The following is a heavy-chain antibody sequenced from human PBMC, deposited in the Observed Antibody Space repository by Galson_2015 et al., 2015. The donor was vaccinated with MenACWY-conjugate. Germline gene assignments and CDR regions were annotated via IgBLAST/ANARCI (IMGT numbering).Heavy chain of an antibody. D-gene: IGHD3-3*01. V-gene: IGHV4-4*02. CDR3: ARRGPGSDFWSGYYSFDY. CDR1: GGSISSSNW. CDR2: IYHSGST. Sequence: LSLTCAVSGGSISSSNWWSWVRQPPGKGLEWIGEIYHSGSTNYNPSLKSRVSISVDKSKNRFSPKLSSVTAADTAVYYCARRGPGSDFWSGYYSFDYWGQGTLVTVSS. J-gene: IGHJ4*02.